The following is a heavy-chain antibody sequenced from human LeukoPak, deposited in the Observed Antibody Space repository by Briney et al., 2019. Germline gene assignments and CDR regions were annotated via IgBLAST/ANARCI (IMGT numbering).Heavy chain of an antibody. D-gene: IGHD2-2*01. CDR2: INPKNGGT. J-gene: IGHJ5*02. Sequence: ASVKVSCKATGYTFTDYIIHWVRQDPGQGLEWMGWINPKNGGTDYAQKFPGRVTMSRDTSINTAYMELSRLKFDDTAVYYCAKEWEYQLLGDPWGQGTLVTVSS. CDR3: AKEWEYQLLGDP. CDR1: GYTFTDYI. V-gene: IGHV1-2*02.